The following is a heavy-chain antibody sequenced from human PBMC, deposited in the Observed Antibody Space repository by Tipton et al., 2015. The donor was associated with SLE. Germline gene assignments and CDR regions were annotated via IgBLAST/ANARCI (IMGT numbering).Heavy chain of an antibody. CDR1: GYSISCGYY. CDR3: ARDRNPIYYYYGMDV. D-gene: IGHD1-14*01. J-gene: IGHJ6*02. CDR2: FYSGGRT. Sequence: TLSLTCAVSGYSISCGYYWGWIRQSTGKGLEGIGNFYSGGRTYYNPSLQRRVTISEHTSKNQFSLKLTSVTAADTAVYYCARDRNPIYYYYGMDVWGRGTTVTVSS. V-gene: IGHV4-38-2*02.